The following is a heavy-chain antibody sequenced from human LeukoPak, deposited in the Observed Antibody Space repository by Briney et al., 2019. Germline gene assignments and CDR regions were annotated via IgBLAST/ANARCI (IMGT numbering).Heavy chain of an antibody. Sequence: ASVKVSCKASGYTFTSYGISWVRQAPGQGLEWMGCISAYNGNTNYAQKLQGKVTMTTDTSTSTAYMELRSLRADDTAVYYCARDLSGPTVSGVAMDVWGKGTTVTVSS. CDR1: GYTFTSYG. V-gene: IGHV1-18*01. CDR3: ARDLSGPTVSGVAMDV. CDR2: ISAYNGNT. J-gene: IGHJ6*03. D-gene: IGHD4-11*01.